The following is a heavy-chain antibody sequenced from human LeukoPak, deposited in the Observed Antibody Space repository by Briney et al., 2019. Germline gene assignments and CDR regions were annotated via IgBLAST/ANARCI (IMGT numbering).Heavy chain of an antibody. Sequence: SETLSLTCTVSGGSISSGSYHWRWIRQPAGKGLEWIGRIYTSGSTNYNPSLKSRVTISVDTSKNQFSLKLSSVTAADTAVYYCARTLSIVVPAATPGAFDIWGQGTMVTVSS. CDR3: ARTLSIVVPAATPGAFDI. CDR1: GGSISSGSYH. CDR2: IYTSGST. D-gene: IGHD2-2*01. V-gene: IGHV4-61*02. J-gene: IGHJ3*02.